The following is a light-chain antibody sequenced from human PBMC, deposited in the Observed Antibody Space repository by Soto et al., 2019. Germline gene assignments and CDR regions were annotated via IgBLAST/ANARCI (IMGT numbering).Light chain of an antibody. J-gene: IGLJ1*01. CDR3: SSYTTSNTRQIV. CDR2: DLS. CDR1: SSDVGGYNY. Sequence: QSALTQPASVSGSPGQSITISCTGTSSDVGGYNYVSWYQHHPGKAPKLMIYDLSNRPSGVSNRFSGSKSGNTASLTISGLQPEDEADYYCSSYTTSNTRQIVFGTGTKLTVL. V-gene: IGLV2-14*03.